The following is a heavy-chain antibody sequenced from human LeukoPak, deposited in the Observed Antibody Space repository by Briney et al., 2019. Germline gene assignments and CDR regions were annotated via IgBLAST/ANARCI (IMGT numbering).Heavy chain of an antibody. CDR2: INTNTGNP. J-gene: IGHJ4*02. Sequence: ASVKVSCKASGYTFTGYYMHWVRQAPGQGLEWMGWINTNTGNPTYAQGFIGRFVFSLDTSVSTAYLQISSLKAEDTAVYYCAIRQSGIAEAGPQNWGQGTLVTVSS. CDR3: AIRQSGIAEAGPQN. CDR1: GYTFTGYY. V-gene: IGHV7-4-1*02. D-gene: IGHD6-19*01.